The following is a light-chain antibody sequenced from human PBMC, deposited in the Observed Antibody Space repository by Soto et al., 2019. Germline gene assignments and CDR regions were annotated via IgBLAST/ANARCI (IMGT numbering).Light chain of an antibody. V-gene: IGKV3-15*01. CDR1: QSISSN. CDR2: GAS. J-gene: IGKJ4*01. CDR3: QQLKSYPLT. Sequence: ETVMTQSPVTLSVSPGERATLSCRASQSISSNLAWYQQKPGLAPRLLIYGASTRATGIPARFSGSGSGTEFALTISSLQPEDSATYYCQQLKSYPLTFGGGTKVDIK.